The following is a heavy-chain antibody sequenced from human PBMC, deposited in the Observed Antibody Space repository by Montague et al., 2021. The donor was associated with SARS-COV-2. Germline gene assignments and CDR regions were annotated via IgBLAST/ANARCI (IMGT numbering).Heavy chain of an antibody. J-gene: IGHJ6*02. D-gene: IGHD3-9*01. CDR3: ARTFYDILTGTLGGMDV. CDR1: GFSLSTSGMC. V-gene: IGHV2-70*11. CDR2: IDWDDDK. Sequence: PALVKPTQTLTLTCTFSGFSLSTSGMCVSWIRQPPGKALEWLARIDWDDDKYYSTSLKTRLTISKDTSKNQVVLTMTNMDPVDTATYYCARTFYDILTGTLGGMDVWSQGTTVTVSS.